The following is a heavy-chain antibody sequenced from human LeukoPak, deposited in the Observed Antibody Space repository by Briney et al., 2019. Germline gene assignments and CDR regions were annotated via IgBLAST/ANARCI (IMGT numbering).Heavy chain of an antibody. Sequence: PSETLSLTCTVSGGSISSGSYYWSWVRQAPGKGLEWVANIKQDGSEKYYVDSVKGRFTISRDNAKNSLYLQMNSLRAEDTAVYYCARVAVWIAVADFDYWGQGTLVTVSS. V-gene: IGHV3-7*01. CDR1: GGSISSGSYY. J-gene: IGHJ4*02. D-gene: IGHD6-19*01. CDR3: ARVAVWIAVADFDY. CDR2: IKQDGSEK.